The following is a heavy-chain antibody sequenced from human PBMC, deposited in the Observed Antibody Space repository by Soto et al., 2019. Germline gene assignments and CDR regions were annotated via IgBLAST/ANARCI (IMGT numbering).Heavy chain of an antibody. CDR1: GFTFSSSW. CDR3: ARTSSFAGAV. D-gene: IGHD1-26*01. J-gene: IGHJ3*01. Sequence: EVQLVESGGGLVQPGGSLRLSCVASGFTFSSSWMSWVRQAPGKGLEWVANIKQDGSDNYYVDSVEGRVTNSRDNAKNALSLQMNSLGVEDTAVYYCARTSSFAGAVWGQGTMVIVSS. CDR2: IKQDGSDN. V-gene: IGHV3-7*01.